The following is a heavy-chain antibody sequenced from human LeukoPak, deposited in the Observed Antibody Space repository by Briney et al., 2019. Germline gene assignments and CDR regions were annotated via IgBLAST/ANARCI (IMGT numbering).Heavy chain of an antibody. V-gene: IGHV3-23*01. Sequence: GGSLRLSCAASGFTFSTYAMSWVRQAPGKGLEWVSVISGSCGSTYYTDSVKGRFTTSRDNSKNTLYLQMNSLRAEDTAVYYCAKDLSSGWYNLFDYWGQGALVTVSS. CDR2: ISGSCGST. J-gene: IGHJ4*02. CDR3: AKDLSSGWYNLFDY. D-gene: IGHD6-13*01. CDR1: GFTFSTYA.